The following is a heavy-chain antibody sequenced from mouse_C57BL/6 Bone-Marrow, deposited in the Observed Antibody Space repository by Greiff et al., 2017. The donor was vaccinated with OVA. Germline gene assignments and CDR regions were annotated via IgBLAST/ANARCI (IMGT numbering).Heavy chain of an antibody. CDR1: GFPITSGYY. CDR2: ITHSGET. J-gene: IGHJ3*01. D-gene: IGHD1-1*01. CDR3: AGEYGSSPGFAY. V-gene: IGHV12-3*01. Sequence: EESGPGLVKPSQSLFLTCSITGFPITSGYYWIWIRQSPGKPLEWMGYITHSGETFYNPSLQSPISITRETSKNQFFLQLNSVTTEDTAMYYCAGEYGSSPGFAYWGQGTLVTVSA.